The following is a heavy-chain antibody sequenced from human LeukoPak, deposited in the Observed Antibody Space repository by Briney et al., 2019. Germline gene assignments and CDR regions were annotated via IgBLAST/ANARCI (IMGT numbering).Heavy chain of an antibody. Sequence: ASVKVSCKASGYTFTGYYMHWVRQAPGQGLEWMGWINPNSGGTNYAQKFQGRVTMTRDTSISTAYMELSRLRSDDTAVYYCARDKHHYYDSSGYYVGAFDIWGQGTMVTVSS. CDR2: INPNSGGT. CDR3: ARDKHHYYDSSGYYVGAFDI. V-gene: IGHV1-2*02. J-gene: IGHJ3*02. D-gene: IGHD3-22*01. CDR1: GYTFTGYY.